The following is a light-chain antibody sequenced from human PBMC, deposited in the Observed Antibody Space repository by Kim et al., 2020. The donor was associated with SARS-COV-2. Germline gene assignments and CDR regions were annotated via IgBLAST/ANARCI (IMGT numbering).Light chain of an antibody. J-gene: IGKJ1*01. CDR3: QQYNHWRT. V-gene: IGKV3-15*01. CDR2: DAS. Sequence: SVSPGERATLSCRASQSISSNLAWYQQKPGQAPRLLIYDASTRATGIPARFSGSGSGTEFTLTISSLQSEDFALYYCQQYNHWRTFGQGTKVDIK. CDR1: QSISSN.